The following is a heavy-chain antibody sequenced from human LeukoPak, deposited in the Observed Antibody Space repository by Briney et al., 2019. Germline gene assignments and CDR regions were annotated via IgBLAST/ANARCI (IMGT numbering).Heavy chain of an antibody. CDR2: INPTGDWT. D-gene: IGHD5-18*01. CDR3: ARGGGIQLWQAYYYYYYYMDV. CDR1: GYTFTTYH. Sequence: GASVKVSCTASGYTFTTYHMHWVRQAPGQGLEWMGVINPTGDWTSYAPKFQGRVTMTRNTSISTAYMELSSLRSEDTAVYYCARGGGIQLWQAYYYYYYYMDVWGKGTTVTVSS. V-gene: IGHV1-46*01. J-gene: IGHJ6*03.